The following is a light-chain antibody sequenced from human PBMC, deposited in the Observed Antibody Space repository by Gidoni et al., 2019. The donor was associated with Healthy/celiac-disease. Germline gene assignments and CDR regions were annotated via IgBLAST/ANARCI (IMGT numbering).Light chain of an antibody. CDR3: KQYYSTPPLT. CDR2: WAS. CDR1: QSVLYSSNNKNY. V-gene: IGKV4-1*01. Sequence: IVLTPSPDSLAVSLGERATINCKSSQSVLYSSNNKNYLAWYQQKPGQPPKLLIYWASTRESGVPDRVSGSGSGTDFTLTISSLQAEDVAVYYCKQYYSTPPLTFGGGTKVEIK. J-gene: IGKJ4*01.